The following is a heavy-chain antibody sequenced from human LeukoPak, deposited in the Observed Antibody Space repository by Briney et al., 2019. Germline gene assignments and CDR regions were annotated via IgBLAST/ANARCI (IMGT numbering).Heavy chain of an antibody. V-gene: IGHV1-3*01. J-gene: IGHJ4*02. CDR1: GYTFTSYA. CDR2: INAGNGDT. D-gene: IGHD6-13*01. CDR3: ARGYNTSWSGGADY. Sequence: ASVKVSCKASGYTFTSYAMHWVRQAPGQRLEWMGWINAGNGDTRYSQKFQDRVTITRDTSASTAFMELSSPRSEDTAVYYCARGYNTSWSGGADYWGQGTLVTVSS.